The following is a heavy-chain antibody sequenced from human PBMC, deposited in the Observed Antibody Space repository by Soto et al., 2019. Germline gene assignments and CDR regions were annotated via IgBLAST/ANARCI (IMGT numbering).Heavy chain of an antibody. CDR1: GDSISNVNYC. Sequence: QVQLQESGPGLVKPSQTLSLTCTVSGDSISNVNYCWSWIRQPPDKGLEWIGNIYNGGSTYSNPLLRSRLTLSVDTSKNQFSRKLSSVSAADTAVYYCAKGPSGDKVDYWGQGTLVTVSS. D-gene: IGHD7-27*01. V-gene: IGHV4-30-4*01. J-gene: IGHJ4*02. CDR2: IYNGGST. CDR3: AKGPSGDKVDY.